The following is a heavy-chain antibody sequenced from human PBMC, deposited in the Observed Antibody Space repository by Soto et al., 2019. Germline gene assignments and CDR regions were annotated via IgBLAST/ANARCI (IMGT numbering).Heavy chain of an antibody. CDR3: AKASHIVGAPDAFDI. Sequence: PGESLKISCKGSGYSFTSYWIGWVRQMPGKGLEWMGIIYPGDSDTRYSPSFQGQVTISADKSISTAYLQWSSLKASDTAMYYCAKASHIVGAPDAFDIWGQGTMVTVSS. CDR2: IYPGDSDT. J-gene: IGHJ3*02. CDR1: GYSFTSYW. V-gene: IGHV5-51*01. D-gene: IGHD1-26*01.